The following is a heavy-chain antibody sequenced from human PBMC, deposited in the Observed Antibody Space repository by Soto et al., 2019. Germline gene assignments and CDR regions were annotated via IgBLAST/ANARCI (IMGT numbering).Heavy chain of an antibody. CDR1: GFTFSMYW. CDR2: ISDDGSRA. V-gene: IGHV3-74*01. J-gene: IGHJ4*02. D-gene: IGHD3-10*01. Sequence: GSLRLSCTASGFTFSMYWMPGVRQVPGKGPEWVSRISDDGSRADYADSVKGRFTISRDNAKNTLYLEMHVLRADDTAVYYCTRGPRPSSVGTGAFWGQGTPVTVSS. CDR3: TRGPRPSSVGTGAF.